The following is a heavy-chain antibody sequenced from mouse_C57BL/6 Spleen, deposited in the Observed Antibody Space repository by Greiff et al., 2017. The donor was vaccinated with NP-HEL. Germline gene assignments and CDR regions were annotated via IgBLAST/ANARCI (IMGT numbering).Heavy chain of an antibody. J-gene: IGHJ4*01. CDR3: ASIYYYGSSSLAMGY. Sequence: QVQLKQSGPGLVQPSQSLSITCTVSGFSLTSYGVHWVRQSPGKGLEWLGVIWSGGSTDYNAAFISRLSISKDNSKSQVFFKMNSLQADDPAIYYCASIYYYGSSSLAMGYWGQGTSVTVSS. CDR1: GFSLTSYG. D-gene: IGHD1-1*01. V-gene: IGHV2-2*01. CDR2: IWSGGST.